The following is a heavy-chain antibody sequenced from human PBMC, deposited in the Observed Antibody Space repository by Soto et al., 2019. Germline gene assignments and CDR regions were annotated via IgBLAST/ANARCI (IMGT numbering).Heavy chain of an antibody. D-gene: IGHD6-19*01. CDR2: INAGNGNT. CDR3: ARDLKGVAGPDSYYGMDV. V-gene: IGHV1-3*01. Sequence: QVQLVQSGAEVKKPGASVKVSCKASVYTFTSYAMHWVRQAPGQRLEWMGWINAGNGNTKYSQKFQGRVTITRDTYVSTAYMELSSLRTEDTAVYYCARDLKGVAGPDSYYGMDVWGQGTTVTVSS. CDR1: VYTFTSYA. J-gene: IGHJ6*02.